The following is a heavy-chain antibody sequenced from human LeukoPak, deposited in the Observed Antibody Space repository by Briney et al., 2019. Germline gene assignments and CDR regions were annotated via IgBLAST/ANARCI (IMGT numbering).Heavy chain of an antibody. D-gene: IGHD6-13*01. CDR1: GFTFSSYA. Sequence: GGSLRLSCAASGFTFSSYAMSWVRQAPGKGLEWVSAISGSGGSTYYADSVKGRFTISRDNSKNTLYLQMNSLRAEDTAVYYCAKGQILGPPRIAAAVADAFDIWGQGTMVTVSS. CDR2: ISGSGGST. CDR3: AKGQILGPPRIAAAVADAFDI. J-gene: IGHJ3*02. V-gene: IGHV3-23*01.